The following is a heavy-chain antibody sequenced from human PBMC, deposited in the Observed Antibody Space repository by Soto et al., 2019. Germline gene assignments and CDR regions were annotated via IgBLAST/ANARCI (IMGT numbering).Heavy chain of an antibody. CDR1: GGSISSSSYY. Sequence: SETLSLTCTVSGGSISSSSYYWGWIRQPPGKGLEWIGSIYYSGSTYYNPSLKSRVTISVDTSKNQFSLKLSSVTAADTAVYYCARWDPASTVMSFDYWGQGTLVTVSS. CDR3: ARWDPASTVMSFDY. J-gene: IGHJ4*02. V-gene: IGHV4-39*01. CDR2: IYYSGST. D-gene: IGHD4-17*01.